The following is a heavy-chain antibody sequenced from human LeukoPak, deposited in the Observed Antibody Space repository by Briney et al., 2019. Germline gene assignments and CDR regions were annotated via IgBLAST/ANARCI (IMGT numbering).Heavy chain of an antibody. CDR3: VRDRTKYCSSTSCPLDY. CDR2: INPYSGGT. V-gene: IGHV1-2*02. J-gene: IGHJ4*02. Sequence: EASVTVSCKASGYSFTGYYMHWVRQAPGQGLEWMGWINPYSGGTNYAQKFQGRVTMTRDTSISTAYMELSRLRSDDTAVYYCVRDRTKYCSSTSCPLDYWGQGTLVTVSS. D-gene: IGHD2-2*01. CDR1: GYSFTGYY.